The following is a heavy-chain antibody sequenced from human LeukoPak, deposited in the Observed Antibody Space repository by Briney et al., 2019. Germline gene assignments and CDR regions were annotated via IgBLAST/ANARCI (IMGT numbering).Heavy chain of an antibody. V-gene: IGHV3-23*01. CDR1: GFTFSNSA. CDR2: LSGSGITT. Sequence: QPGGSLRLSCAASGFTFSNSAMSWVRQAPGKGLEWVSTLSGSGITTYYADSVKGRFTISRDNSKNTLYLQMNSLRAEDTAVYYCARQIPMRSMVAAAGTVRYWGQGTLVTVSS. J-gene: IGHJ4*02. CDR3: ARQIPMRSMVAAAGTVRY. D-gene: IGHD6-13*01.